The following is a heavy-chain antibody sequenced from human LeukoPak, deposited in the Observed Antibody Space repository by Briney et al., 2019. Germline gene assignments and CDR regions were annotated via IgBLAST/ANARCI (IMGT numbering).Heavy chain of an antibody. J-gene: IGHJ6*02. CDR1: GFTFDDYA. V-gene: IGHV3-9*01. D-gene: IGHD6-13*01. Sequence: PGGSLRLSCAASGFTFDDYAMHWVRQAPGKGLEWVSGISWNSGSIGYADSVKGRFTISRDNAKNSLYLQMNSLRAEDTALYYCAKDTAASYPYYYGMDVWGQGTTVTVSS. CDR2: ISWNSGSI. CDR3: AKDTAASYPYYYGMDV.